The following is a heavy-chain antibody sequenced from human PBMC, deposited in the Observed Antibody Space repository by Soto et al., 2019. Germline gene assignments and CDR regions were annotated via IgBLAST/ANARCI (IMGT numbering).Heavy chain of an antibody. CDR2: TYYRSKWYN. CDR1: GDSVSSNSAA. V-gene: IGHV6-1*01. Sequence: PSQTLSLTCAISGDSVSSNSAAWNWIRQSPSRGLEWLGRTYYRSKWYNDYAVSAKSRITINPDTSKNQFSLQLNSVTPEDTAVYYCARDRRVYCSGGSGYEISDYYYYYMDVWGKGTTVTVSS. D-gene: IGHD2-15*01. CDR3: ARDRRVYCSGGSGYEISDYYYYYMDV. J-gene: IGHJ6*03.